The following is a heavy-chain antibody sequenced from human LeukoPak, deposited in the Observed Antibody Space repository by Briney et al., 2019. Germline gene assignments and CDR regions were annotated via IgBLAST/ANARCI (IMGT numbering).Heavy chain of an antibody. CDR3: AREVADSSGYWHYYYYMDV. J-gene: IGHJ6*03. V-gene: IGHV4-38-2*02. CDR1: GYAINNGYF. CDR2: IYQSGST. D-gene: IGHD3-22*01. Sequence: SETLSLTCTVSGYAINNGYFWGWIRQPPGKGLEWIGSIYQSGSTYYNPSLLSRVTISVDTSKNQFSLKLSSVTAADTAVYYCAREVADSSGYWHYYYYMDVWGKGTTVTVSS.